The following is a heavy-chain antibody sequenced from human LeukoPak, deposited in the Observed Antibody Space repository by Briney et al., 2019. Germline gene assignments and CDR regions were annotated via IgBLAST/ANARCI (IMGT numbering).Heavy chain of an antibody. D-gene: IGHD3-22*01. CDR3: ARDLMYYYDSSGYVS. V-gene: IGHV3-64*01. Sequence: SGGSLRLSCAASGFTFSSYAMHWVRQAPGKGLEYVSAISSNGGSTYYANSVKGRFTISRDNSKNTLYLQMGSLRAEDMAVYYCARDLMYYYDSSGYVSWGQGTLVTVSS. CDR1: GFTFSSYA. CDR2: ISSNGGST. J-gene: IGHJ4*02.